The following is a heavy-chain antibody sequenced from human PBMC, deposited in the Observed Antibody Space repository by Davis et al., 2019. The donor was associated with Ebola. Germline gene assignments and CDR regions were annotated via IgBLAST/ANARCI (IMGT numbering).Heavy chain of an antibody. CDR1: GFTFSNYW. V-gene: IGHV3-74*01. Sequence: SCAASGFTFSNYWMQWVRRAPGKGLVWVSRISSDGSGTRYADSVKGRFTVSRDNAKNTVYLQMSSLRADDTAVYYCARAAYSFGEGYMDVWGKGTTVTVSS. CDR3: ARAAYSFGEGYMDV. D-gene: IGHD5-18*01. CDR2: ISSDGSGT. J-gene: IGHJ6*03.